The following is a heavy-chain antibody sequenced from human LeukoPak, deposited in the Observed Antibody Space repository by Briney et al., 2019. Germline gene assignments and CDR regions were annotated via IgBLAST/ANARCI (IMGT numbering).Heavy chain of an antibody. V-gene: IGHV4-39*01. CDR2: IYYSGNT. D-gene: IGHD3/OR15-3a*01. J-gene: IGHJ4*02. Sequence: PSETLSLTCTVSGGSIGSSTSYWGWIRQPPGKGLEWIGSIYYSGNTYYNASLKSQVSISIDTSKNQFSLKLTSVAAADTAVYYCARQTGSGLFILPGGQGTLVTVSS. CDR1: GGSIGSSTSY. CDR3: ARQTGSGLFILP.